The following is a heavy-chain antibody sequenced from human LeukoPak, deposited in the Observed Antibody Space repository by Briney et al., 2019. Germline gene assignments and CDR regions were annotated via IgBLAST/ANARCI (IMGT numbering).Heavy chain of an antibody. CDR2: IKQDGSEK. CDR3: AKATRQNFDWLFLFDP. Sequence: PGGSLRLSCAASGFTFSSYWMSWVRQAPGKGLEWVANIKQDGSEKYYVDSVKGRFTISRDNAKNSLYLQMNSLRAEDTAVYYCAKATRQNFDWLFLFDPWGQGTLVTVSS. D-gene: IGHD3-9*01. J-gene: IGHJ5*02. CDR1: GFTFSSYW. V-gene: IGHV3-7*01.